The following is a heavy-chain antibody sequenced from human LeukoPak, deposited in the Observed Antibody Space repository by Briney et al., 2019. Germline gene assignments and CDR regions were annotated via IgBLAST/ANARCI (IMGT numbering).Heavy chain of an antibody. CDR2: ISISGSTI. Sequence: GGSLRLSCAASGFTSSSYEVNWVRQAPGKGLEWVSYISISGSTIYYADSVKGRFTISRDNAKNSLYPQMNSLRAEDTAVYYCARVAYSSTWGYFDYWGQGTLVTVSS. J-gene: IGHJ4*02. CDR3: ARVAYSSTWGYFDY. D-gene: IGHD6-13*01. CDR1: GFTSSSYE. V-gene: IGHV3-48*03.